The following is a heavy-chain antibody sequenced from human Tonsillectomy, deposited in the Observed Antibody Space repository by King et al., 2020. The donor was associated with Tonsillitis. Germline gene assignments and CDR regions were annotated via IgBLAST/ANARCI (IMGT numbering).Heavy chain of an antibody. CDR3: ARSRGGVHLGELSQVFDH. CDR2: ISTYNGNT. Sequence: VQLVESGAEVKKPGASVKVSCRASGYTFTSYGISWVRQAPGQGLEWMGWISTYNGNTNYVQNLRVRVTMTTDTSTSTAYMELRSLRSDDTAIYYCARSRGGVHLGELSQVFDHWGQGTPVTVSS. J-gene: IGHJ4*02. CDR1: GYTFTSYG. V-gene: IGHV1-18*01. D-gene: IGHD3-16*02.